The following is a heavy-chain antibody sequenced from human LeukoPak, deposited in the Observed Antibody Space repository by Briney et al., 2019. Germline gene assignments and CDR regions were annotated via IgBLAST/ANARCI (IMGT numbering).Heavy chain of an antibody. Sequence: ASVKVSCKVSGYIFTELSMHWVRQAPGQGLEWMGGFNPEDGETFYAQKFQGRVNMTEDTSTDTAYMELSSLSYDDTAVYYCATDGAGDYLNHWGQGTLVTVSS. CDR2: FNPEDGET. CDR1: GYIFTELS. V-gene: IGHV1-24*01. CDR3: ATDGAGDYLNH. J-gene: IGHJ4*02. D-gene: IGHD4-17*01.